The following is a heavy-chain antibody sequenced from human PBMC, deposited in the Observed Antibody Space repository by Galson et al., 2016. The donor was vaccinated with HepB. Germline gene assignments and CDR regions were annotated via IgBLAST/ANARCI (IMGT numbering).Heavy chain of an antibody. CDR3: AREGGYRFSTSCRYFDY. D-gene: IGHD2-2*01. Sequence: SLRLSCAASGFKLSYNVIHWVRQAPGKGLEWLSLISVDGINHPHADSVRGRFTISRDTSQNTVYLQMDSPGVDDAAVYYCAREGGYRFSTSCRYFDYWGQGSLVTVSS. CDR1: GFKLSYNV. CDR2: ISVDGINH. V-gene: IGHV3-30*03. J-gene: IGHJ4*02.